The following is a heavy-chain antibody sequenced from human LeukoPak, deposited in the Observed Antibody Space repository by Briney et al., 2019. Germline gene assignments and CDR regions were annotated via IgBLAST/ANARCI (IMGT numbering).Heavy chain of an antibody. D-gene: IGHD7-27*01. CDR1: GDSVSSNSAA. J-gene: IGHJ4*02. V-gene: IGHV6-1*01. Sequence: SQTFSLTCALSGDSVSSNSAAWGWIRQSPSRGLEWLGRAYYRSKWYSDYAVSVKSRITINPDTSKNQFSLQLNSVTPEDTAVYYCARQLGSFDYWGQGTLVTVSS. CDR3: ARQLGSFDY. CDR2: AYYRSKWYS.